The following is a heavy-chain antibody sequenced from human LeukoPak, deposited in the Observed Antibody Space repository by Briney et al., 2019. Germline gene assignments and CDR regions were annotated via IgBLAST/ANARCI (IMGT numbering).Heavy chain of an antibody. CDR2: IWYDGSNK. CDR1: GFTFSSYG. Sequence: PGGSLRLSCAASGFTFSSYGMHWVRQAPGKGLEWVAVIWYDGSNKYCADSVKGRFTISRDNSKNTLYLQMNSLRAEDTAVYYCARDLLLVRTPFGNYYGSGSPLDYWGQGTLVTVSS. CDR3: ARDLLLVRTPFGNYYGSGSPLDY. D-gene: IGHD3-10*01. J-gene: IGHJ4*02. V-gene: IGHV3-33*01.